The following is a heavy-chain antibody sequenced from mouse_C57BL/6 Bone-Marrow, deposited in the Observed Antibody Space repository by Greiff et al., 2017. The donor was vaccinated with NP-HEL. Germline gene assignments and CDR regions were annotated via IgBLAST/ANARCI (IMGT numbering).Heavy chain of an antibody. V-gene: IGHV1-81*01. D-gene: IGHD1-1*01. CDR3: AYYYGTD. Sequence: VQLVESGAELARPGASVKLSCKASGYTFTSYGISWVKQKTGQGLEWIGEIYPRSGNTYYNEKFKGKATLTADKSSSTAYMELRSLTSEDSAVYFCAYYYGTDWGQGTTLTVSS. CDR2: IYPRSGNT. J-gene: IGHJ2*01. CDR1: GYTFTSYG.